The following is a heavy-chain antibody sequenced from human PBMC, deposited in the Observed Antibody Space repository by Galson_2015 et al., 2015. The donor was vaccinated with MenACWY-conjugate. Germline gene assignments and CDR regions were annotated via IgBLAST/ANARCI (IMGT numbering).Heavy chain of an antibody. CDR3: AKAPLTYCSGGSCYLDY. CDR1: GFTFSSYA. J-gene: IGHJ4*02. D-gene: IGHD2-15*01. Sequence: SLRLSCAASGFTFSSYAMSWVRQAPGKGLEWVSAISGSGGSTYYADSVKGRFTISRDNSKNTLYLQMNSLRAEDTAVYYCAKAPLTYCSGGSCYLDYWGQGTLVTVSS. CDR2: ISGSGGST. V-gene: IGHV3-23*01.